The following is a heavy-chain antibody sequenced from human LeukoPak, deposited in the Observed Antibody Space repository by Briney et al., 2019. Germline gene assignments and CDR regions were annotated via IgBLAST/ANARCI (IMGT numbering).Heavy chain of an antibody. D-gene: IGHD3-22*01. J-gene: IGHJ4*02. CDR3: ARDNYYDSSGCRVDI. V-gene: IGHV3-7*04. CDR2: IKQEGSEK. Sequence: GGSLRLSCAGSGFTFSNFAMRRGPQAPGKGLEWVANIKQEGSEKYYADSVKGRFTISRDNAKNSLYLQMNSLRAEDTAVYYCARDNYYDSSGCRVDISGPGTLVTVSS. CDR1: GFTFSNFA.